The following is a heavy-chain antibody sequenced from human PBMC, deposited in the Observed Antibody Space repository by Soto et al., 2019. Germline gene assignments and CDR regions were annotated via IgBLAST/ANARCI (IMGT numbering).Heavy chain of an antibody. Sequence: SGPTLVNPTQTLTLTCTFSGFSLSTSGVGVGWIRQPPGKALEWLALIDWDDGKYYNTSLKTRLTISKDNSKNQVVLTLANVAPLDAAPYFWARTRISERVHHQFYSGMDGWGQGTTVTVSS. J-gene: IGHJ6*02. V-gene: IGHV2-70*12. CDR2: IDWDDGK. CDR3: ARTRISERVHHQFYSGMDG. CDR1: GFSLSTSGVG. D-gene: IGHD4-4*01.